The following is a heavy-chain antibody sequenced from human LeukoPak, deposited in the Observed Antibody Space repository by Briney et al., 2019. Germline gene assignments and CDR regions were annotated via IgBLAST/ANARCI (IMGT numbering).Heavy chain of an antibody. CDR3: ARAYYDLWSCPKMNMDV. D-gene: IGHD3-3*01. V-gene: IGHV1-69*05. CDR2: INPIFGTA. J-gene: IGHJ6*03. CDR1: GGTFGSYA. Sequence: ASVKVSCKASGGTFGSYAISWVRQAPGQGLEWMGGINPIFGTANYAQKFQGRVTITTDEYTSTAYMELSSLRSEDTAVYYCARAYYDLWSCPKMNMDVWGKGTTVTVSS.